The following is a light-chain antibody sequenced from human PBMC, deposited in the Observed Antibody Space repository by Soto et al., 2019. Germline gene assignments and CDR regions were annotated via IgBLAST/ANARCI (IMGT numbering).Light chain of an antibody. Sequence: QSVLTQPPSVSGAPGQRVTISCTRSSSNIGAGYDVHWYQQRPGAAPKLLISANINRPSGVPDRFSGSKSGTSASLAITGLQADDEGDYYCQSYDSTLSDRYVFGTGTKVTVL. CDR3: QSYDSTLSDRYV. CDR1: SSNIGAGYD. V-gene: IGLV1-40*01. CDR2: ANI. J-gene: IGLJ1*01.